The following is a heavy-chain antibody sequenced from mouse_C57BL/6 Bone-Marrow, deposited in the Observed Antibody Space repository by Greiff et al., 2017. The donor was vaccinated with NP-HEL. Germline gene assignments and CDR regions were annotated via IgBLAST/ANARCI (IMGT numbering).Heavy chain of an antibody. Sequence: VQLQQPGAELVKPGASVKLSCKASGYTFTSYWMQWVKQRHGQGLEWIGEIDPSDSYTNYNQKFKGKATLTVDTSSSTAYMQLSSLTSEDSAVYYCAREGITTVVAHFDCWGQGTTLTVSS. D-gene: IGHD1-1*01. CDR2: IDPSDSYT. J-gene: IGHJ2*01. CDR1: GYTFTSYW. V-gene: IGHV1-50*01. CDR3: AREGITTVVAHFDC.